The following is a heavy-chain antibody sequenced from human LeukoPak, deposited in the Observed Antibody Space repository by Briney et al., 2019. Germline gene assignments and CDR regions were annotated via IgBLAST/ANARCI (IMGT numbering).Heavy chain of an antibody. CDR3: ARDYYDSSGYPHPFDY. Sequence: PGGSLRLSCAASGFTFSSYSMNWVRQAPGKGLEWVSSISSSSSYIYYADSVKGRFTISRDNAKNSLYLQMNSLRAEDTAVYYCARDYYDSSGYPHPFDYWGQGTLVTVSS. D-gene: IGHD3-22*01. J-gene: IGHJ4*02. CDR1: GFTFSSYS. CDR2: ISSSSSYI. V-gene: IGHV3-21*01.